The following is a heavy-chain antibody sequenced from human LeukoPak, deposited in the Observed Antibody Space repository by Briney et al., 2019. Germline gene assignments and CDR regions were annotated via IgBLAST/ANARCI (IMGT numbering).Heavy chain of an antibody. V-gene: IGHV4-39*02. Sequence: SETLSLTCTVSGDSISTSSSYWGWIRQPPGEGLEWIGSIYYSGSTYYNTSLKSRVTISVDTSKNQFSLRLNSVTAADTAVYYCARDHGSGWYSYLDDWGQGTLVTVSS. CDR3: ARDHGSGWYSYLDD. J-gene: IGHJ4*02. D-gene: IGHD6-19*01. CDR2: IYYSGST. CDR1: GDSISTSSSY.